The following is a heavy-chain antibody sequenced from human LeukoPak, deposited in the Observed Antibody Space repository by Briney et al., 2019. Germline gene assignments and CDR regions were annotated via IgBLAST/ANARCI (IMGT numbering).Heavy chain of an antibody. CDR2: MDYSGDS. D-gene: IGHD1-26*01. CDR3: ASSQRGSLLRFDN. V-gene: IGHV4-39*01. CDR1: GGSISSRNYF. J-gene: IGHJ4*02. Sequence: SETLSLTCTVSGGSISSRNYFWGWIRQSPGKGLDWIGSMDYSGDSYSNPSLKSRVTISVDMSKNQFSLKLSSVTAADTAVYYCASSQRGSLLRFDNWGQGTLVTVSS.